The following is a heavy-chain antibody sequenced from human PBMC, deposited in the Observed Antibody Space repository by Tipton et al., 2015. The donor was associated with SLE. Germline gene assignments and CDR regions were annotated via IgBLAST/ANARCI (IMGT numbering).Heavy chain of an antibody. Sequence: GLVKPSETLSLTCTVSGGSISSYYWSWIRQPPGKGLEWIGYIYYSGSTNYNPSLKSRATISVDTSKNQFSLKLSSVTAADTAVYYCAAYCTNGVCHFDYWGQGTLVTVSS. V-gene: IGHV4-59*01. J-gene: IGHJ4*02. CDR3: AAYCTNGVCHFDY. CDR1: GGSISSYY. CDR2: IYYSGST. D-gene: IGHD2-8*01.